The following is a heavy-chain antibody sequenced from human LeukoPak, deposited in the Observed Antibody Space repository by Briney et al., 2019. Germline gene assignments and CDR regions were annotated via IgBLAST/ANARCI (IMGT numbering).Heavy chain of an antibody. J-gene: IGHJ4*02. D-gene: IGHD3-3*01. Sequence: GASVKVSCKASGYTFTCYYMHWVRQAPGQGLEWMGWINPNSGGTNSAQKFQGRVTMTRDTSISTAYMELSRLRSDDTAVYYCARDWRTYDFWSGYYPDYWGQGTLVTVSS. CDR3: ARDWRTYDFWSGYYPDY. CDR1: GYTFTCYY. CDR2: INPNSGGT. V-gene: IGHV1-2*02.